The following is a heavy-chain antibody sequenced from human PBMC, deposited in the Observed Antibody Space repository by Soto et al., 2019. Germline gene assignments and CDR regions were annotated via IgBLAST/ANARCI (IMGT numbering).Heavy chain of an antibody. CDR2: INPNSGGT. V-gene: IGHV1-2*02. CDR3: ARAERRFLEWPWFDP. J-gene: IGHJ5*02. Sequence: APVKVSCKASGYTFTVYYMHCMHQAPPQGLEWMGWINPNSGGTNYAQKFQVRVTMTREPSISTAYMELSRLRSDDTAVYYCARAERRFLEWPWFDPWGQGTLVTVSS. CDR1: GYTFTVYY. D-gene: IGHD3-3*01.